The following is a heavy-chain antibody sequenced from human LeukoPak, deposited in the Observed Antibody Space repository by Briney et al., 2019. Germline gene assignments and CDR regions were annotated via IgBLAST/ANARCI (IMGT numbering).Heavy chain of an antibody. CDR2: INAGNGNT. J-gene: IGHJ4*02. V-gene: IGHV1-3*01. Sequence: ASVKVSCKASGYTFTSYAMHWVRQAPGQRLEWMGWINAGNGNTKYSQKFQGRVTITRDTSASTAYMELSSLRSEDTAVYYCARASDVNWGQISEYWGQGTLVTVSS. CDR3: ARASDVNWGQISEY. CDR1: GYTFTSYA. D-gene: IGHD7-27*01.